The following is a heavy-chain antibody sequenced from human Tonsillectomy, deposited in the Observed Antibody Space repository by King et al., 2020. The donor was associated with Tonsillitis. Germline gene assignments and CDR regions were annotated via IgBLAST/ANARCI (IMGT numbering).Heavy chain of an antibody. CDR1: GGTFSSYA. CDR3: ASGLYYYDSSGYYYFNFDY. Sequence: QLVQSGAEVKKPGSSVKVSCKASGGTFSSYAISWVRQAPGQGLEWMGGFIPIFDTATYAQMFQGRVTITADKSTSTAYMDLSSLRSEDTAVYYCASGLYYYDSSGYYYFNFDYWGQGTLVTVSS. V-gene: IGHV1-69*06. D-gene: IGHD3-22*01. CDR2: FIPIFDTA. J-gene: IGHJ4*02.